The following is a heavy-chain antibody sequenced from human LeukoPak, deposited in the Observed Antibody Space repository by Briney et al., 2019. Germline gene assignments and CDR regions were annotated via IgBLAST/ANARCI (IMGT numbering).Heavy chain of an antibody. V-gene: IGHV4-39*01. CDR3: ARPETYYYGSGSHGAFDI. CDR1: GCSISSSNFY. D-gene: IGHD3-10*01. J-gene: IGHJ3*02. Sequence: NPSETLSLTCTVSGCSISSSNFYWGWLRQPPGKGLEWIGSIYYSGSTYYNPSLKSRVTISVDTSKTQFSLKLSSVTAADTAVYYCARPETYYYGSGSHGAFDIWGQGTMVTVSS. CDR2: IYYSGST.